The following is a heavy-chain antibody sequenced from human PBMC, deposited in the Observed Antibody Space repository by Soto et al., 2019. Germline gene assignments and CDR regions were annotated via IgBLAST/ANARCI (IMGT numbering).Heavy chain of an antibody. CDR3: ARGRAAGSGSYSNYYYYGMDV. CDR1: GGSFSGYY. V-gene: IGHV4-34*01. J-gene: IGHJ6*02. Sequence: PSETLSLTCAVYGGSFSGYYWSWIRQPPGKGLEWIGEINHSGGTNYNPSLKSRVTISVDTSKNQFSLKLSSVTAADTAVYYCARGRAAGSGSYSNYYYYGMDVWGQGTTVTVSS. D-gene: IGHD3-10*01. CDR2: INHSGGT.